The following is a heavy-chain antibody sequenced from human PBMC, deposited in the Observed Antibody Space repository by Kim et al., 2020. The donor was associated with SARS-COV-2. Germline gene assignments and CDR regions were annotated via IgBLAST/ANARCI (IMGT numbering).Heavy chain of an antibody. CDR1: GYTFTSYA. J-gene: IGHJ5*02. CDR3: ARDEIVDYPGFDP. D-gene: IGHD3-22*01. Sequence: ASVKVSCKASGYTFTSYAMHWVRQAPGQRLEWMGWINAGNGNTKYSQKFQGRVTITRDTSASTAYMELSSLRSEDTAVYYCARDEIVDYPGFDPWGQGTLVTVSS. V-gene: IGHV1-3*01. CDR2: INAGNGNT.